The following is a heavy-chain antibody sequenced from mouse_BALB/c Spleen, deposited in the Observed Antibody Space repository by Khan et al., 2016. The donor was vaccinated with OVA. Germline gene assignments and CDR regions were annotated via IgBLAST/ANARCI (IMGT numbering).Heavy chain of an antibody. J-gene: IGHJ3*01. CDR3: ARELRLGGIAY. Sequence: QVQLKQSGPGLVAPSQSLSITCTVSGFPLTGYGVNWVRQPPGKGLEWLGMIWGDGSTDYNSALKSRLSISKDNSKSQVFLKMNSLQTDDTARYYCARELRLGGIAYWGQGTLVTVSA. D-gene: IGHD1-2*01. CDR2: IWGDGST. V-gene: IGHV2-6-7*01. CDR1: GFPLTGYG.